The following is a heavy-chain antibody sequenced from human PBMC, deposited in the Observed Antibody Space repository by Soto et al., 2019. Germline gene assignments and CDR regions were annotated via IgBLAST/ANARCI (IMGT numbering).Heavy chain of an antibody. D-gene: IGHD1-1*01. V-gene: IGHV4-34*01. CDR3: ARGLDEVPDY. Sequence: SETLSLTCAVYGGSFSGYYWSWIRQPPGKGLEWIGEINHSGSTNYNPSLKSRVTISVDTSKNQFSLKLSSVTAADTAVYYCARGLDEVPDYWGQGTLVTVSS. J-gene: IGHJ4*02. CDR2: INHSGST. CDR1: GGSFSGYY.